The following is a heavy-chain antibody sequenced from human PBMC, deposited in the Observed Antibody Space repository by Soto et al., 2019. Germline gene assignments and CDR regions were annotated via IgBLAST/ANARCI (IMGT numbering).Heavy chain of an antibody. CDR3: AKGGIGRAPGLDC. V-gene: IGHV3-23*01. CDR2: ISDGADGP. J-gene: IGHJ4*02. D-gene: IGHD2-15*01. CDR1: GFTFSSYA. Sequence: EVHLLESGGGLVQPGRSLRLSCAASGFTFSSYAMTWVRQAPGKGLEWISSISDGADGPYYADSVQGRFTISRDSSKNTLSLQMNSLRADDTAVYYRAKGGIGRAPGLDCWGQGTLVTVSS.